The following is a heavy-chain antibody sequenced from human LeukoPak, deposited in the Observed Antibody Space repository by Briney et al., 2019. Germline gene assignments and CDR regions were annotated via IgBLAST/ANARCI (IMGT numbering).Heavy chain of an antibody. CDR1: GGSISSSSYY. D-gene: IGHD5-18*01. Sequence: SETLSLTCTVSGGSISSSSYYWGWIRQPPGKGLEWIGSIYYSGSTYYNPSLKSRVTISVDTSKNQFSLKLSSVTAADTAVYYCARDKVADTAIDAFDIWGQGTMVAVSS. CDR2: IYYSGST. J-gene: IGHJ3*02. V-gene: IGHV4-39*07. CDR3: ARDKVADTAIDAFDI.